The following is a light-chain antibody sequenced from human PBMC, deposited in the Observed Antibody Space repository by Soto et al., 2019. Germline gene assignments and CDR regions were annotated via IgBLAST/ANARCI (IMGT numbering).Light chain of an antibody. CDR2: GAS. J-gene: IGKJ1*01. CDR3: QQYNNWPWT. V-gene: IGKV3-15*01. CDR1: QSISDT. Sequence: EIVMTQSPATLSVSPGGGATLSCRASQSISDTLAWYQQKPGQAPRLLIYGASKRATGFPARFSGSGSGTDFTLTISSLQSEDFAVYYCQQYNNWPWTFGQGTKVDIK.